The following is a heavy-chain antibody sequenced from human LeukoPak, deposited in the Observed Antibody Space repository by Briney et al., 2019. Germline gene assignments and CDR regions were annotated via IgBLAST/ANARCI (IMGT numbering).Heavy chain of an antibody. J-gene: IGHJ4*02. V-gene: IGHV3-72*01. D-gene: IGHD6-13*01. CDR1: GFTFSDHY. CDR3: TRASSSSCSDY. CDR2: TRNKANSYTT. Sequence: GGSLRLSCAASGFTFSDHYMDWVRQAPGKGLEWVGRTRNKANSYTTEYAASVKGRFTISRDDSKNSLYLQMNSLKTEDTAVYYCTRASSSSCSDYWGQGTLVTVSS.